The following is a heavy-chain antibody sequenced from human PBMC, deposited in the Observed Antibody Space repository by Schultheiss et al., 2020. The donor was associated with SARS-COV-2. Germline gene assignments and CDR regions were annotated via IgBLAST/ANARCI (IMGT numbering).Heavy chain of an antibody. CDR1: GGTFSSYA. CDR2: IIPILGIA. V-gene: IGHV1-69*04. J-gene: IGHJ3*02. Sequence: SVKVSCKASGGTFSSYAISWVRQAPGQGLEWMGRIIPILGIANYAQKFQGRVTMTRDTSTSTVYMELSSLRSEDTAVYYCARVWWELPRAGAFDIWGQGTMVTVSS. D-gene: IGHD1-26*01. CDR3: ARVWWELPRAGAFDI.